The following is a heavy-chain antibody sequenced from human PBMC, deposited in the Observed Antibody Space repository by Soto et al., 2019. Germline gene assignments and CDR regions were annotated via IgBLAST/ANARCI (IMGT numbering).Heavy chain of an antibody. V-gene: IGHV1-18*01. Sequence: QVQLVQSRAEVKNPGASVKVSCKASGYSFTRYGIAWARQAPGQGLEWMGWINTYNGNTNYAQNLQGRVTLTTDTPTSTANTQRTSLRSNDPAIYYCAMVDVYVTPSPQDVWGQGTTFIVSS. CDR2: INTYNGNT. CDR3: AMVDVYVTPSPQDV. J-gene: IGHJ6*02. D-gene: IGHD3-16*01. CDR1: GYSFTRYG.